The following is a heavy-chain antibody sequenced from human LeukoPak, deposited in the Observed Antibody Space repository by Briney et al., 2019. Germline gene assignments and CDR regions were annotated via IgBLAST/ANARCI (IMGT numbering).Heavy chain of an antibody. D-gene: IGHD3-10*01. CDR2: INPNSGGT. Sequence: GASVKVSCKASGYTFTGYYMHWVRQAPGQGLEWMGWINPNSGGTNYAQKLQGRVTMTRDTSISTAYMELSRLRSDDTAVYYCARGLGTTNWYGEWFDPWGQGTLVTVSS. CDR1: GYTFTGYY. J-gene: IGHJ5*02. CDR3: ARGLGTTNWYGEWFDP. V-gene: IGHV1-2*02.